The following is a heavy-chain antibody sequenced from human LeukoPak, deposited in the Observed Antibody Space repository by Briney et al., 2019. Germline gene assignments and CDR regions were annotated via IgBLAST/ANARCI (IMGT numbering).Heavy chain of an antibody. V-gene: IGHV3-33*06. J-gene: IGHJ6*03. CDR1: GFTFSSYG. CDR2: IWYDGSNK. D-gene: IGHD6-13*01. Sequence: PGGSLRLSCAASGFTFSSYGMHWVRQAPGKGLEWVAVIWYDGSNKYYADSVKGRFTISRDNSKNTLYLQMNSLRAEDTAVYYCAKVGYTRYSGSWGYYMDVWGKGTTVTVSS. CDR3: AKVGYTRYSGSWGYYMDV.